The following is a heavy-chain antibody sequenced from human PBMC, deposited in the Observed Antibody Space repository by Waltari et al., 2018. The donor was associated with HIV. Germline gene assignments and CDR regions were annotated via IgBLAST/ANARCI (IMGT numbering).Heavy chain of an antibody. V-gene: IGHV4-39*01. D-gene: IGHD2-21*02. CDR2: LYYSGST. J-gene: IGHJ4*02. CDR1: GGSISSSTYY. CDR3: TRLSIVVVTAIDF. Sequence: QLQLQESGPGLVKPSETLSLTCTVSGGSISSSTYYWGWGRQPPGKGLEWLGNLYYSGSTYYNPSLKSRVTISVDTSKNQFSLKLSSVTAADTAVYYCTRLSIVVVTAIDFWGQGTLVTVSS.